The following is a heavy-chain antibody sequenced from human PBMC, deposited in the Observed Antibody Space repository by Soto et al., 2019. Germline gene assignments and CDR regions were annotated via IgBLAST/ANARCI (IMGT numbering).Heavy chain of an antibody. D-gene: IGHD6-19*01. CDR2: IIPILGIA. J-gene: IGHJ5*02. CDR1: GGIFSSYT. CDR3: ARDREQWLVHWFDP. V-gene: IGHV1-69*04. Sequence: GASVKVSCKASGGIFSSYTISWVRQAPGQGLEWMGRIIPILGIANYAQKFQGRVTITADKSTSTAYMELSSLRSEDTAVYYCARDREQWLVHWFDPWGQGTLVTVSS.